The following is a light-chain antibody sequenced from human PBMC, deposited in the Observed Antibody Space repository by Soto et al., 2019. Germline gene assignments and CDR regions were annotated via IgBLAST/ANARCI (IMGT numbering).Light chain of an antibody. Sequence: QSVLTQPPSASGTPGQRVTISCSGSSSNIGSNTVSWYQQLPGTAPKLLIYSNNQRPSGGPDRFSGSKSGTSASLAISGLQSEDEADYFCAAWDDSLNGPGVVFGGGTKVTVL. CDR1: SSNIGSNT. J-gene: IGLJ2*01. V-gene: IGLV1-44*01. CDR3: AAWDDSLNGPGVV. CDR2: SNN.